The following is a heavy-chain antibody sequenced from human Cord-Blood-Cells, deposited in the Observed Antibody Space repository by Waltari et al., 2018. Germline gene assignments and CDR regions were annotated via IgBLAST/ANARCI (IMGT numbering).Heavy chain of an antibody. V-gene: IGHV3-48*02. Sequence: EVQLVESGGGLVQPGGSLRLSCAASGFTFSSYSMNWVRQAPGKGMEWVSYISSSSSTVYYADSVKCLFTISTDNAKYSLYLQMNSLRDEDTAVYYCARGEAAAGTRGDYWGQGTLVTVSS. D-gene: IGHD6-13*01. CDR2: ISSSSSTV. CDR3: ARGEAAAGTRGDY. CDR1: GFTFSSYS. J-gene: IGHJ4*02.